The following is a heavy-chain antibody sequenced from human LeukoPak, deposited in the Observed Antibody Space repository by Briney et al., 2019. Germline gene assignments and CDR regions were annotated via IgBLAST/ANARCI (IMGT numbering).Heavy chain of an antibody. CDR2: IYYSGST. D-gene: IGHD2-15*01. J-gene: IGHJ4*02. Sequence: PSETLSLACTVSGGSISSSSYYWGWMRQPPGMGLEWIGSIYYSGSTYYNPSLKSRVTISVDTSMNQFSLKLSSVTAADTAVYYCATRYCSGGSCYAVDYWGQGTLVTVSS. CDR1: GGSISSSSYY. CDR3: ATRYCSGGSCYAVDY. V-gene: IGHV4-39*01.